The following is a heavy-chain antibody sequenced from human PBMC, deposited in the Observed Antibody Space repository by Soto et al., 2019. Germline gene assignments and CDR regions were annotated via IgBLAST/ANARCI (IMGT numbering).Heavy chain of an antibody. CDR3: ARVGQGRYYFDY. CDR1: GFTFSSYW. D-gene: IGHD3-9*01. J-gene: IGHJ4*02. CDR2: INGDGSTT. V-gene: IGHV3-74*01. Sequence: GSLRLSCAASGFTFSSYWMSWVRQAPGKGLEWVSNINGDGSTTSYADSVQGRFTISRDNAKNTLYLQMNSLRAEDTAVYYCARVGQGRYYFDYWGQGTLVTVSS.